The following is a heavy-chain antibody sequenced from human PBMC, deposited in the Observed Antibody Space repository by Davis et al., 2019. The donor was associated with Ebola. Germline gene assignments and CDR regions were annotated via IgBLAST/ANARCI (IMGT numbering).Heavy chain of an antibody. Sequence: GGSLRLSCAASEFTFSNYWMSWVRQAPGKGLEWVSAISGSGGSTYYADSVKGRFTISRDNSKKTLYLQMNSLRAEDTAVYYCAKSGLSFGVVKYHYGMDVWGKGTTVTVSS. J-gene: IGHJ6*04. CDR3: AKSGLSFGVVKYHYGMDV. D-gene: IGHD3-3*01. CDR2: ISGSGGST. V-gene: IGHV3-23*01. CDR1: EFTFSNYW.